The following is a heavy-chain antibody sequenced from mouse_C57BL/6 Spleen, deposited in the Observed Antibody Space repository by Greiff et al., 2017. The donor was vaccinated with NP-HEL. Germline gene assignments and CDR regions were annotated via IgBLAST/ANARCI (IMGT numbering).Heavy chain of an antibody. D-gene: IGHD2-1*01. J-gene: IGHJ2*01. CDR1: GYAFSSSW. Sequence: VQLQESGPELVKPGASVKISCKASGYAFSSSWMNWVKQRPGKGLEWIGRIYPGDGDTNYNGKFKGKATLTADKSSSTAYMQLSSLTSEDSAVYFCARWGAYGNFYFDYWGQGTTLTVSS. CDR3: ARWGAYGNFYFDY. V-gene: IGHV1-82*01. CDR2: IYPGDGDT.